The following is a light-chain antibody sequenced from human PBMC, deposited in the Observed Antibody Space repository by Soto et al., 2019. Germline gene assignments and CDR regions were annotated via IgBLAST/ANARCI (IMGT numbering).Light chain of an antibody. Sequence: QSVLTQPASVSGSPGQSITISCTGTSSDVGDYNYVSWYQQLPGKAPKLMIYEVSRRPSGVSNRFSGSKSGNTASLTISGLQAEDEADYYCSSYTSTNSLYVFGTGTKVTVL. J-gene: IGLJ1*01. CDR2: EVS. CDR1: SSDVGDYNY. V-gene: IGLV2-14*01. CDR3: SSYTSTNSLYV.